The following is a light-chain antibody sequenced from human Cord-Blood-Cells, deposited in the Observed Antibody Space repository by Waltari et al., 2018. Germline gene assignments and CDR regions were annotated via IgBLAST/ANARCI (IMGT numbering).Light chain of an antibody. CDR1: QCVSSSY. CDR2: GAS. CDR3: QQYGSSPYT. Sequence: EIVLTQSPGTLSLSPGERATLSCRASQCVSSSYLAWYQQKPGQAPRLLISGASSRATGIPERFSGSGSGTDFTLTISRLEPEDFAVYYCQQYGSSPYTFGQGTKLEIK. V-gene: IGKV3-20*01. J-gene: IGKJ2*01.